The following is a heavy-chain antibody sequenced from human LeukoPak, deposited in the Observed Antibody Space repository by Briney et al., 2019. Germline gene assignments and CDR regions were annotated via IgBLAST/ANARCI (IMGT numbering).Heavy chain of an antibody. V-gene: IGHV3-66*01. CDR2: IYSGGST. J-gene: IGHJ4*02. D-gene: IGHD6-13*01. Sequence: GGSLRLSCAASGFTVSSNYMSWVRQAPGKGLEWVSVIYSGGSTYYADSVKGRFTISRDNSKNTLYLQMNSLRAEDTAVYFCARGLENSWYTTGALAAYWGQGALVIVSS. CDR1: GFTVSSNY. CDR3: ARGLENSWYTTGALAAY.